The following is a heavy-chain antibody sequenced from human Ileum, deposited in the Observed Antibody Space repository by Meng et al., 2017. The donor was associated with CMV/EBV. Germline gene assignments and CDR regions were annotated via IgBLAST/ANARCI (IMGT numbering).Heavy chain of an antibody. J-gene: IGHJ4*02. CDR2: IYHSGST. D-gene: IGHD3-3*01. CDR1: GYSISSGYY. CDR3: ARDILVTIFGVPIVGYFDY. V-gene: IGHV4-38-2*02. Sequence: SETLSLTCTVSGYSISSGYYWGWIRQPPGKGLEWIGTIYHSGSTYYNPSLKSRVTISVDTSKNQFSLKLSSVTAADTAVYYCARDILVTIFGVPIVGYFDYCGQGRQVTVSS.